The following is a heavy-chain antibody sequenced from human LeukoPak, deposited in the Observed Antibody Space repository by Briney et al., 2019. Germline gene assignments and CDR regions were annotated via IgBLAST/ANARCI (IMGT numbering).Heavy chain of an antibody. CDR1: GFTFKIYG. J-gene: IGHJ4*02. Sequence: GGSLRLSCAASGFTFKIYGTNWVRQSPGTGMEWVSYIGHTGSSSSIHYADSVKGRFTISRDNAKKSLYLQMDSLRAEDTAVYYCARATRDGYDYWGQGTLVTVSS. V-gene: IGHV3-48*04. CDR2: IGHTGSSSSI. CDR3: ARATRDGYDY. D-gene: IGHD5-24*01.